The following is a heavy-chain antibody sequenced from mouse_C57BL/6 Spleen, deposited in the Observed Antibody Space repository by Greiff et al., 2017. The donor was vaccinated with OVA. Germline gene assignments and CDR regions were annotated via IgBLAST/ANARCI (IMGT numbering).Heavy chain of an antibody. J-gene: IGHJ2*01. Sequence: QVQLKQSGPELVKPGASVKISCKASGYAFSSSWMNWVKQRPGKGLEWIGRIYPGDGDTNYNGKFKGKATLTADKSSSTAYMQLSSLTSEDSAVYCGARGYGYDRGYYFDYWGQGTTLTVAS. V-gene: IGHV1-82*01. CDR2: IYPGDGDT. CDR3: ARGYGYDRGYYFDY. CDR1: GYAFSSSW. D-gene: IGHD2-2*01.